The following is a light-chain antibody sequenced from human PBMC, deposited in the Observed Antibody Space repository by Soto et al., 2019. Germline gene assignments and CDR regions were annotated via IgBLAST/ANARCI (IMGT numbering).Light chain of an antibody. J-gene: IGLJ1*01. CDR2: QDS. CDR1: KLGNKY. CDR3: QAWDSSTGV. Sequence: SYELTQPPSVSVSPGQTASLTCSGDKLGNKYACWYQQKPGQSPVLVIYQDSKRPSGIPAGFSGSNSGNTATLTISGTQAMDEADYYCQAWDSSTGVFGTGTKLTVL. V-gene: IGLV3-1*01.